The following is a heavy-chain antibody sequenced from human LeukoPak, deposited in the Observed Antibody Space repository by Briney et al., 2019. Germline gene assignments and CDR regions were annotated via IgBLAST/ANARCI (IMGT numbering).Heavy chain of an antibody. Sequence: GGSLRLSCAASGFTVSSTYMSWVRQAPGKGLEWVSLIYSGGSSYYADSVKGQFTISRDNSKNTLYLQMNSLRAEDTAVYYCARLYYYDSSGPRWGQGTLVTVSS. J-gene: IGHJ4*02. CDR1: GFTVSSTY. D-gene: IGHD3-22*01. CDR2: IYSGGSS. V-gene: IGHV3-53*01. CDR3: ARLYYYDSSGPR.